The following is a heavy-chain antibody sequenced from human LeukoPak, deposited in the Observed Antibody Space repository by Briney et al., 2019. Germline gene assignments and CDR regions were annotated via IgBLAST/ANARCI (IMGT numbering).Heavy chain of an antibody. V-gene: IGHV4-34*01. D-gene: IGHD6-19*01. CDR1: GGSFSGYY. CDR3: ARHYSSGLLTFDY. Sequence: PSETLSLTCAVYGGSFSGYYWSWIRQPPGKGLEWIGEINHSGSTNYNPSLKSRVTISVDTSKNQFSLKLSSVTAADTAVYYCARHYSSGLLTFDYWGQGTLVTVSS. J-gene: IGHJ4*02. CDR2: INHSGST.